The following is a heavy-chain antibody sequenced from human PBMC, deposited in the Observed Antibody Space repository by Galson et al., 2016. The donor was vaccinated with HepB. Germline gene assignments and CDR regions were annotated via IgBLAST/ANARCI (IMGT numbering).Heavy chain of an antibody. Sequence: SETLSLTCTVSDGPISAYYWSWIRQPPGKGLEWIGYVYYTGSTNYNPSLKSRVTISVDTSRNQFSLKIYSVTAADTAVYFCARADDRSGYYVDYWGQGTLVTVSS. CDR1: DGPISAYY. J-gene: IGHJ4*02. D-gene: IGHD3-22*01. V-gene: IGHV4-59*01. CDR2: VYYTGST. CDR3: ARADDRSGYYVDY.